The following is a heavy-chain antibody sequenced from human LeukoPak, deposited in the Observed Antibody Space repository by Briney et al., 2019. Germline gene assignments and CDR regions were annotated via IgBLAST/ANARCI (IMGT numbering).Heavy chain of an antibody. Sequence: SQTLSLTCAISGDSVCSNSAAWNWIRQSPSRGLEWLGRTYYRSKWYNDYAVSVKSRITINPDTSKNQFSLQLNSVTPEDTAVYYCARGPIVVVVANWFDPWGQGTPVTVSS. CDR3: ARGPIVVVVANWFDP. CDR1: GDSVCSNSAA. CDR2: TYYRSKWYN. J-gene: IGHJ5*02. D-gene: IGHD2-15*01. V-gene: IGHV6-1*01.